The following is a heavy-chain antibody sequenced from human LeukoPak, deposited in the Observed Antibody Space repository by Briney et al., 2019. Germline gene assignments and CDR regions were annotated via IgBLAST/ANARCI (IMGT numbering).Heavy chain of an antibody. D-gene: IGHD6-25*01. V-gene: IGHV3-64D*06. CDR1: GLTFSSYA. CDR2: ISSNGGST. Sequence: PGGSLRLSCSPSGLTFSSYAMHWARQPPGGGLEYVSAISSNGGSTYYADSVKGRFTIARDNSKNTLYLQMSSLRAEDTAVYYCVKPGSRFDYWGRGTLVTVSS. J-gene: IGHJ4*02. CDR3: VKPGSRFDY.